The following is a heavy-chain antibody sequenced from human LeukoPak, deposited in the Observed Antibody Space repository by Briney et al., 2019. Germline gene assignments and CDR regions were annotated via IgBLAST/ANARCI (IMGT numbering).Heavy chain of an antibody. V-gene: IGHV5-51*01. CDR1: GCRFTSYW. CDR2: IYPGDSDT. D-gene: IGHD1-26*01. Sequence: GGSLEISLQGSGCRFTSYWIGWVRQMPGKGLGWMGIIYPGDSDTRYSPSFQGQVTISADKSISTAYLQWSSLKASDTAMYYCARPGLGGSYYSFDYWGQGTLVTVSS. J-gene: IGHJ4*02. CDR3: ARPGLGGSYYSFDY.